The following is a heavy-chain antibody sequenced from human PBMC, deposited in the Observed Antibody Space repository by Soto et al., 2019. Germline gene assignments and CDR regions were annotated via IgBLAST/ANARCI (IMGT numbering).Heavy chain of an antibody. CDR2: IHTGNGDT. D-gene: IGHD3-16*01. CDR3: EREGGIP. J-gene: IGHJ5*02. Sequence: ASVKVSCKTSGYIFTSSPLNWFRQAPGQRPEWVGWIHTGNGDTKYSQKFQGRLTLTRDTSASTGYMEPSSLRSEDTAVYFCEREGGIPWGQGTLVTVSS. V-gene: IGHV1-3*04. CDR1: GYIFTSSP.